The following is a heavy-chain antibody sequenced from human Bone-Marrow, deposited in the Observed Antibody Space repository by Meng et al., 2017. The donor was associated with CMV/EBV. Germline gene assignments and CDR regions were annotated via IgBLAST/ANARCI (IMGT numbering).Heavy chain of an antibody. D-gene: IGHD1-26*01. Sequence: GGSMRICCAPSGFTLRSYWMSWVRQAPGKGLEWVANIKQDGSEKYYVGSVKGRFTISRDNAKSSLYLQMNSLRAEDTAVYYCARYQVVGATFYYYGMDVWGQGTTVTVSS. CDR2: IKQDGSEK. V-gene: IGHV3-7*01. CDR3: ARYQVVGATFYYYGMDV. J-gene: IGHJ6*02. CDR1: GFTLRSYW.